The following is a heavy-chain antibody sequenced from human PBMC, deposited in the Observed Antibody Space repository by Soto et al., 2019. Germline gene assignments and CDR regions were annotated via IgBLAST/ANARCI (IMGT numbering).Heavy chain of an antibody. CDR1: GFSFSNSA. CDR3: ADDLGVGSTLDY. CDR2: IVVGSGNT. Sequence: SVKVSCKDSGFSFSNSAVQWVRQARGQRLEWIGWIVVGSGNTNYAQKFQERVTITRDMSTSTAYLELSSLGSEDTAVYYCADDLGVGSTLDYWGQGSLVTVSS. J-gene: IGHJ4*02. D-gene: IGHD1-26*01. V-gene: IGHV1-58*01.